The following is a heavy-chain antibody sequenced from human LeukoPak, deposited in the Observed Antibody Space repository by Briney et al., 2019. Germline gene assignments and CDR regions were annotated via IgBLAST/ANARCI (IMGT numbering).Heavy chain of an antibody. CDR1: GGSFSGYY. D-gene: IGHD2-2*01. Sequence: PSETLSLTCAVHGGSFSGYYWSWIRQPPGKGLEWIDEINHSGSTNYNPFLKSRVTISVDTSQNQFSLKLRSVTAADTAVYYCARGSNRCNLDPWGQGTLVTVSS. J-gene: IGHJ5*02. V-gene: IGHV4-34*01. CDR3: ARGSNRCNLDP. CDR2: INHSGST.